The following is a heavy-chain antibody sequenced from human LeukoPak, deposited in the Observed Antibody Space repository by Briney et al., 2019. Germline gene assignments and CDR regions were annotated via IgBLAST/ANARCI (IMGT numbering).Heavy chain of an antibody. CDR3: ARRAGAYSHPYDY. J-gene: IGHJ4*02. Sequence: GGSLRLSCTVSGFTVSSNSMSWVRQAPGKGLEWVSFIYSGTIHYSDSVKGRFTISRDNSKNTLYLQMNSLRAEDTAVYYCARRAGAYSHPYDYWGQGTLATVSS. CDR1: GFTVSSNS. D-gene: IGHD4/OR15-4a*01. V-gene: IGHV3-53*01. CDR2: IYSGTI.